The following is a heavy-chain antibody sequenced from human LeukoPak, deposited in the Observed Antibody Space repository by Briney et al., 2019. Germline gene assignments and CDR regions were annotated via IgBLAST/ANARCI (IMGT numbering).Heavy chain of an antibody. V-gene: IGHV3-53*01. J-gene: IGHJ4*02. CDR2: IYNNGNT. Sequence: WGSLRLSCAASGITVSSDYMTWVRQAPGKGLEWVSLIYNNGNTYYADSVRGRFTISRDNSKNTLYLQMNSLRAEDTAMYYCTRGIGRSWSLDNWGQGTLVTVSS. D-gene: IGHD3-10*01. CDR1: GITVSSDY. CDR3: TRGIGRSWSLDN.